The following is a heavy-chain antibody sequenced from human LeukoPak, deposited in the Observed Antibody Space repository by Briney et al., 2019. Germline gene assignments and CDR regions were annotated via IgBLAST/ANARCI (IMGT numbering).Heavy chain of an antibody. CDR1: GGSISSGGYY. Sequence: PSQTLSLICTVSGGSISSGGYYWSWIRQHPGKGPEWIGNIQYSGGTYGNPSLKSRATMSVDTSKNQFSLRLTSVTAADTAVYYCARDQGGYGSFDNWGQGTLVTVSS. J-gene: IGHJ4*02. V-gene: IGHV4-31*03. CDR2: IQYSGGT. CDR3: ARDQGGYGSFDN. D-gene: IGHD5-12*01.